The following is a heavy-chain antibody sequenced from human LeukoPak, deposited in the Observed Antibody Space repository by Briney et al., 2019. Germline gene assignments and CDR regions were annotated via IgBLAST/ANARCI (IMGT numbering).Heavy chain of an antibody. CDR2: IYSGGST. Sequence: PGGSLRLSCAASGLNFNVYGMHWVRQAPGKGLEWVSVIYSGGSTYYADSVKGRFTISRDNSKNTLYLQMNSLRAEDTAVYYCARAQGGYYFDYWGQGTLVTVSS. CDR1: GLNFNVYG. CDR3: ARAQGGYYFDY. J-gene: IGHJ4*02. D-gene: IGHD3-16*01. V-gene: IGHV3-53*01.